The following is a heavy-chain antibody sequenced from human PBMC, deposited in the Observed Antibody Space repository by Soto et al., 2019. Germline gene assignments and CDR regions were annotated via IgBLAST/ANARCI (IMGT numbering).Heavy chain of an antibody. CDR3: GKDVGDYVPYYYGVDV. Sequence: QVQLVASGGGVVQPGTSLRLSCAASGFTFKTHAMHWVRQAPGKGLERMAVIAYDGNEKFYADSVTGRFTISRDNSKNALYLQINTLRNEDTAVYYCGKDVGDYVPYYYGVDVWGQGTTVTVSS. CDR2: IAYDGNEK. V-gene: IGHV3-30*18. J-gene: IGHJ6*02. CDR1: GFTFKTHA. D-gene: IGHD1-26*01.